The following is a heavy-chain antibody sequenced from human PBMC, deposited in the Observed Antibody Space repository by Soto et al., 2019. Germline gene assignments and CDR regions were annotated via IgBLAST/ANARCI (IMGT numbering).Heavy chain of an antibody. CDR2: IGGNSESGTT. CDR1: GITFSKAF. J-gene: IGHJ5*01. V-gene: IGHV3-15*04. CDR3: TVSGGYSSCHHWFES. Sequence: DVLLVESGGGLVEPGGSLRLSCAASGITFSKAFLSWVRQAPGKGLEWVGQIGGNSESGTTKYPAPVRGRFTLSRDDSQITMDLQMNCMKIEDTAVYYCTVSGGYSSCHHWFESWGQGSRV. D-gene: IGHD6-6*01.